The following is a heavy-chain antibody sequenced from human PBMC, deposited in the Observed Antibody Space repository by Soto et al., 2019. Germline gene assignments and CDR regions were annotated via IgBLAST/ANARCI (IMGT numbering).Heavy chain of an antibody. D-gene: IGHD6-19*01. CDR2: IIPIFGTA. CDR3: ARDSIKQWPNYYYYGMDV. J-gene: IGHJ6*02. Sequence: SVKVSCKASGGTFSSYAISWVRQAPGQGLEWMGGIIPIFGTANYAQKFQGRVTITADESTSTAYMELSSLRSEDTAVYYCARDSIKQWPNYYYYGMDVWGQGTTVTVSS. V-gene: IGHV1-69*13. CDR1: GGTFSSYA.